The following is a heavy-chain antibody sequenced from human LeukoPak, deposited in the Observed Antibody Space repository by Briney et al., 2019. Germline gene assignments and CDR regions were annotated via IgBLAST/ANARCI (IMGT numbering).Heavy chain of an antibody. CDR2: ISGSGGST. J-gene: IGHJ1*01. Sequence: PGGSLRLSCAASGFTFSSYAMSWVRQAPGKGLEWVSSISGSGGSTYYADSVKGRFTISRDNSKNTLYLQMNSLRAEDTAVYYCASPYYDILTGYQTKYFQHWGQGTLVTVSS. V-gene: IGHV3-23*01. D-gene: IGHD3-9*01. CDR3: ASPYYDILTGYQTKYFQH. CDR1: GFTFSSYA.